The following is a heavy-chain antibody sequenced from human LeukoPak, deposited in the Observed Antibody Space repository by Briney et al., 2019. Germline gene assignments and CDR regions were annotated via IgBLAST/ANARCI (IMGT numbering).Heavy chain of an antibody. D-gene: IGHD3-22*01. V-gene: IGHV4-59*08. J-gene: IGHJ4*02. Sequence: SETLSLTCTVSGDLSTYYWSWIRQPPGKGLEWIAYINYRGSTTYNPSLRSRVTMSVDTSRNQFSLKLSSVTAADTAVYYCARRGYYDSSGYWSPFFDYWGQGTLVTVSS. CDR2: INYRGST. CDR1: GDLSTYY. CDR3: ARRGYYDSSGYWSPFFDY.